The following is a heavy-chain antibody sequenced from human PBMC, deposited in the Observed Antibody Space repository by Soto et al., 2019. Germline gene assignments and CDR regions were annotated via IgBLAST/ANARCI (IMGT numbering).Heavy chain of an antibody. V-gene: IGHV5-51*01. CDR3: ARHGTTVTTLDYYDGMDV. J-gene: IGHJ6*02. CDR1: GYSFTSYW. CDR2: IYPGDSDT. Sequence: VESLKISCKGSGYSFTSYWIGWVRQMPGKGLEWMGIIYPGDSDTRYSPSFQGQVTISADKSISTAYLQWSSLKASDTAMYYCARHGTTVTTLDYYDGMDVWGQGTTVTVSS. D-gene: IGHD4-17*01.